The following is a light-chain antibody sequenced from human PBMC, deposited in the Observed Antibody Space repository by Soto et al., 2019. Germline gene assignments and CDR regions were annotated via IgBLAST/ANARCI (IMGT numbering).Light chain of an antibody. V-gene: IGKV1-5*01. Sequence: IQMTQSPSILSASVGDRVTITCRASQSISTWLAWYQQKPEKAPKLLIHDASTLESGVPSRFSGSGSGTEFTLTIGSLQPDDFATYYCQQYNSYSRTFGQGTRVEV. CDR3: QQYNSYSRT. J-gene: IGKJ1*01. CDR2: DAS. CDR1: QSISTW.